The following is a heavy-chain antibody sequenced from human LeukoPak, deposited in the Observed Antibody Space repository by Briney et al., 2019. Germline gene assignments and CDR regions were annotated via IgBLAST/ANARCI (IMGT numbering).Heavy chain of an antibody. CDR3: ARDSAWEGDRLDLTDV. J-gene: IGHJ6*02. CDR2: INHEGDT. V-gene: IGHV4-59*01. Sequence: SETLSLTCSISGGSLSTNYWSWIRRPPGKGLEWIGNINHEGDTNFNPSLKSRVTLTVDTSKNQVSLRLRSVTAADTADYYCARDSAWEGDRLDLTDVWGQGTTVIVSS. CDR1: GGSLSTNY. D-gene: IGHD1-26*01.